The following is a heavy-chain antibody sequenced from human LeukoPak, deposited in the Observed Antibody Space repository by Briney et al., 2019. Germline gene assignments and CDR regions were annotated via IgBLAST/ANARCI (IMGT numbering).Heavy chain of an antibody. CDR1: GGSISRSSYY. Sequence: SETLSLTCSVSGGSISRSSYYWGWIRQPPGKGLEWIGSIYYSGSTYYNPSLKSRVTISVDTSKNQFSLKLSSVTAAGTAVYYCASGPRPFDYWGQGTLVTVSS. CDR3: ASGPRPFDY. J-gene: IGHJ4*02. V-gene: IGHV4-39*01. CDR2: IYYSGST.